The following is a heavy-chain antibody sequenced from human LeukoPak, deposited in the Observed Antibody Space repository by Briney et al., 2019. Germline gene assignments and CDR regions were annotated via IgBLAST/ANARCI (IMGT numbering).Heavy chain of an antibody. V-gene: IGHV3-23*01. CDR1: GFTFSSYA. CDR2: ISGSGGST. CDR3: ARRSGWYVGYYYYGMDV. Sequence: GGSLRLSCAASGFTFSSYAMSWVRQAPGKGLEWVSAISGSGGSTYYADSVKGRFTISRDNSKNTLYLQMNSLRAEDTAVYYCARRSGWYVGYYYYGMDVWGQGTTVTVSS. D-gene: IGHD6-19*01. J-gene: IGHJ6*02.